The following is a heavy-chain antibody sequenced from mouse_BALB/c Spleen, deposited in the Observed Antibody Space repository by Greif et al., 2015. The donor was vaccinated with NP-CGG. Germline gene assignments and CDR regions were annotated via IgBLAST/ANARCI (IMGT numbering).Heavy chain of an antibody. J-gene: IGHJ3*01. V-gene: IGHV1-54*01. Sequence: VKVVESGTELVRPGTSVKVSCKASGCAFTNYLIEGIKQRPGQGLEWIGVLNPGSGGTNYSEKFKGKATLTADYPSSTAYLQLSSLTSDDSAVYFCAREGDYGFAYWGQGTLVTVSA. CDR2: LNPGSGGT. CDR1: GCAFTNYL. CDR3: AREGDYGFAY. D-gene: IGHD2-4*01.